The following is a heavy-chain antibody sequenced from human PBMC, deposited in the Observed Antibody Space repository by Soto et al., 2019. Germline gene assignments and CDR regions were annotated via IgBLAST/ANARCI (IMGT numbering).Heavy chain of an antibody. J-gene: IGHJ4*02. Sequence: QVQLQESGPGLVKPSQTLSLTCTVSAGSIRSGDYYWTWIRHPQGKGLEWIGYIDHSGSAYYNPSLKSRATISIDTSNNQFSLKMTSVTAADTAVYYCAGELGTFYFDHWGQGTLVTVSS. CDR2: IDHSGSA. D-gene: IGHD7-27*01. V-gene: IGHV4-30-4*01. CDR3: AGELGTFYFDH. CDR1: AGSIRSGDYY.